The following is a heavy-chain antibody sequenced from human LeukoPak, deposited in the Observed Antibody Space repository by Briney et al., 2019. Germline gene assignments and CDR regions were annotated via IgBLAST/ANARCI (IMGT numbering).Heavy chain of an antibody. Sequence: PGASLRLSCAASGFTFSSYSMNWVRQAPGQGLEWVSSIGSSSPYIYYADSLKGRFIISRDNSKNSLFLQMNSLRAEDTAVYYCARDADILTAYSFDYWGQGTLVTVSS. CDR2: IGSSSPYI. J-gene: IGHJ4*02. CDR3: ARDADILTAYSFDY. D-gene: IGHD3-9*01. CDR1: GFTFSSYS. V-gene: IGHV3-21*01.